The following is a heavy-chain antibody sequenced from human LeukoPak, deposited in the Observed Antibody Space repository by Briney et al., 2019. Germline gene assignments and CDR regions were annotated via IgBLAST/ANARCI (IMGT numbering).Heavy chain of an antibody. Sequence: SETLSLTCTVSGGSVSSSSYYWGWIRQPPAKGLEWIGSIYCSGYTYYNPSLKSRVAISVDTSKNQFSLKLTSVTTADTAVYHCARLDWATRRVFDIWGQGTVVTVSS. D-gene: IGHD2-2*01. V-gene: IGHV4-39*01. CDR2: IYCSGYT. J-gene: IGHJ3*02. CDR3: ARLDWATRRVFDI. CDR1: GGSVSSSSYY.